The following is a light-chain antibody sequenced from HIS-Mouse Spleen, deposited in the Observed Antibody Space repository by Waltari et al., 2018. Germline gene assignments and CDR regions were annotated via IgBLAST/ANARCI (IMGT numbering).Light chain of an antibody. Sequence: DIQLTQSPSFLSASVGDRVTITCRASQGISSYLAWYQQKPGKAPKLLIYAASTLQRGDPSRFSGSGSGTEFTLTISSLQPEDFATYYCQQLNSYPPTFGQGTKVEIK. CDR3: QQLNSYPPT. V-gene: IGKV1-9*01. J-gene: IGKJ1*01. CDR2: AAS. CDR1: QGISSY.